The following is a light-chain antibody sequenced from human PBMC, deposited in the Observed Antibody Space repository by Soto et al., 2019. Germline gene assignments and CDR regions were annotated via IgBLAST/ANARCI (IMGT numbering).Light chain of an antibody. Sequence: QSVLTQPPSASGSPGQSVTISCTGTKNDIGVYDFVSWYQHHPGKAPRLIIYEVVQRPSGVPDRFSGSKSGNTASLTVSGIQDADEDDYFCQSYAGSNTYVFGSGITVTVL. J-gene: IGLJ1*01. CDR3: QSYAGSNTYV. CDR1: KNDIGVYDF. CDR2: EVV. V-gene: IGLV2-8*01.